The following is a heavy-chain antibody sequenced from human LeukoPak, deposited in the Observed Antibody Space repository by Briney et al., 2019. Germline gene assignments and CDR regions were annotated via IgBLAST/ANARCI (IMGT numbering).Heavy chain of an antibody. Sequence: GGSLRLSCAASGFAFNSQAMGWVRQAPGKGLEWVSVISDSGGLTYYADSVKGRFTISRDNSKKTLFLQMNSLRAEDTAVYYCAKDARRTNGWYFFDYWGQGTLVTPSS. CDR1: GFAFNSQA. CDR3: AKDARRTNGWYFFDY. D-gene: IGHD6-19*01. V-gene: IGHV3-23*01. J-gene: IGHJ4*02. CDR2: ISDSGGLT.